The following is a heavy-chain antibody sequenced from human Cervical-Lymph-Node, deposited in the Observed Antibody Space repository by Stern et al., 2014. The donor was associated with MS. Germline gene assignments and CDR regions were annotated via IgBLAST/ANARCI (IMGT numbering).Heavy chain of an antibody. Sequence: QLQLQESGPGLVKPSQTLCLTCTVSGGSISSAHYYWSWIRQHPGEGLEWIGYIHYSGYTYYNPSLKSRITMSVDTSENHFSLNLTSVTAADTAVYYCARERGSGSLDYWGQGTLVTVSS. CDR2: IHYSGYT. J-gene: IGHJ4*02. CDR1: GGSISSAHYY. CDR3: ARERGSGSLDY. D-gene: IGHD3-10*01. V-gene: IGHV4-31*03.